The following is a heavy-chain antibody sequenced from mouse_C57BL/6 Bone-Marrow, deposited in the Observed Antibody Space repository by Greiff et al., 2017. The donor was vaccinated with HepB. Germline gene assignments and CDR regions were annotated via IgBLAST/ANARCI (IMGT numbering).Heavy chain of an antibody. CDR2: IHPNSGST. V-gene: IGHV1-64*01. J-gene: IGHJ3*01. Sequence: QVQLKQPGAELVKPGASVKLSCKASGYTFTSYWMHWVKQRPGQGLEWIGMIHPNSGSTNYNEKFKSKATLTVDKSSSTAYMQLSSLTSEDSAVYYCARTYYYGSSYLFAYWGQGTLVTVSA. D-gene: IGHD1-1*01. CDR3: ARTYYYGSSYLFAY. CDR1: GYTFTSYW.